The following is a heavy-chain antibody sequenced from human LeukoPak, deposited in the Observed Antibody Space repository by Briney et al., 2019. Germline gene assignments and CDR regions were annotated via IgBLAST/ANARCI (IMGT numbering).Heavy chain of an antibody. D-gene: IGHD2-15*01. CDR3: ARRYCSGGSCYSDNWFDP. V-gene: IGHV4-39*01. CDR1: GGSISGSSYY. J-gene: IGHJ5*02. Sequence: SETLSLTCTVSGGSISGSSYYWGWIRQPPGKGLEWIGSIYYSGSTYYNPSLKSRVTISVDTSKNQFSLKLSSVTAADTAVYYCARRYCSGGSCYSDNWFDPWGQGTLVTVSS. CDR2: IYYSGST.